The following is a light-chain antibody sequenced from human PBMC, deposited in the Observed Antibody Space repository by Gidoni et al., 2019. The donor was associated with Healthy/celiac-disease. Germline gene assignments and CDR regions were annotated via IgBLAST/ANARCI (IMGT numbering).Light chain of an antibody. J-gene: IGKJ4*01. V-gene: IGKV1-5*01. Sequence: DIQMTQSPSTLSASVGDRVTITCRPSQSISSWLAWYQQKPGKAPKLLIYDASSLESGVPSRFSGSGSGTEFTLTISSLQPDDFATYYCQQYNSYSVTFGGGTKVEIK. CDR1: QSISSW. CDR3: QQYNSYSVT. CDR2: DAS.